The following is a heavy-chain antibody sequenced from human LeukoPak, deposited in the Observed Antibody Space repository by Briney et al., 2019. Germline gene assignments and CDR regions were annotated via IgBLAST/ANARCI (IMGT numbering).Heavy chain of an antibody. CDR3: ARWGKVLLLANHDRNWFDP. V-gene: IGHV4-39*07. D-gene: IGHD3-10*01. CDR1: GGSISSSSYY. J-gene: IGHJ5*02. Sequence: SETLSLTCTVSGGSISSSSYYWGWIRQPPGKGLEWIGSIYYSGSTYYNPSLKSRVTISVDTSKNQFSLKLSSVTAADTAVYYCARWGKVLLLANHDRNWFDPWGQGTLVTVSS. CDR2: IYYSGST.